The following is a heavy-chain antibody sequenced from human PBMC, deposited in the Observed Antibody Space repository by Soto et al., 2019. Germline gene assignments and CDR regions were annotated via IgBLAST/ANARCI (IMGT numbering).Heavy chain of an antibody. CDR3: TRRYCTSTSCYDFDY. Sequence: EVQLVESGGGLVQPGGSLKLSCAASGFTFSGSAMHWVRQASGKGLEWVGRIRSNANNYATAYAASVKGRFTISREDSKNAAYLQMNSLKTEDTAVYYCTRRYCTSTSCYDFDYWGQGTLVTVSS. CDR2: IRSNANNYAT. D-gene: IGHD2-2*01. V-gene: IGHV3-73*01. J-gene: IGHJ4*02. CDR1: GFTFSGSA.